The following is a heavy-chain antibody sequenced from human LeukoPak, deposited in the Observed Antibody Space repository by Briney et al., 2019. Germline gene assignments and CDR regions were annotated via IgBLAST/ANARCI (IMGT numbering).Heavy chain of an antibody. J-gene: IGHJ4*02. CDR2: IHPSGST. CDR1: GDSISSYF. V-gene: IGHV4-4*07. Sequence: PSETLSLTCTVSGDSISSYFWSWVRQPAGKGLEWIGRIHPSGSTNYNPSLKSRVTLSVDTSKNQFSLKLSSVTAADTAVYYCARGPPPDFDYWGRGTLVTVSS. CDR3: ARGPPPDFDY.